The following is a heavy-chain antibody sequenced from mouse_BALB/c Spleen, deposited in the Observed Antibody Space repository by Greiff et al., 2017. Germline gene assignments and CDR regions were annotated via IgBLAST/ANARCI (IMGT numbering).Heavy chain of an antibody. CDR1: GFTFSSFG. D-gene: IGHD2-4*01. J-gene: IGHJ3*01. Sequence: EVHLVESGGGLVQPGGSRKLSCAASGFTFSSFGMHWVRQAPEKGLEWVAYISSGSSTIYYADTVKGRFTISRDNPKNTLFLQMTSLRSEDTAMYYCARPPLYYDYPAYWGQGTLVTVSA. CDR3: ARPPLYYDYPAY. V-gene: IGHV5-17*02. CDR2: ISSGSSTI.